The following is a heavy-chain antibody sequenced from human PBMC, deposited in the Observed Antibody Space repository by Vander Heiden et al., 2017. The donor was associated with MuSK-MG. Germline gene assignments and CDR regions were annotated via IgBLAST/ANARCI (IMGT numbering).Heavy chain of an antibody. J-gene: IGHJ4*02. CDR3: ARDGPGYYDFWDFDY. CDR2: IYHSGST. Sequence: QVQLQESGPGLVKPSETLSLTCTVSGYSISSGYYWGWIRQPPGKGLEWIGSIYHSGSTYYNPSLKSRVTISVDTSKNQFSLKLSSVTAADTAVYYCARDGPGYYDFWDFDYWGQGTLVTVSS. D-gene: IGHD3-3*01. V-gene: IGHV4-38-2*02. CDR1: GYSISSGYY.